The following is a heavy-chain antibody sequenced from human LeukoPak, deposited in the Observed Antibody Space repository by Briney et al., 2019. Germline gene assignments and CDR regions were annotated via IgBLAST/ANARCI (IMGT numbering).Heavy chain of an antibody. V-gene: IGHV3-30*02. CDR3: ASYSNQFDY. CDR2: IRYDGSNK. D-gene: IGHD4-11*01. J-gene: IGHJ4*02. CDR1: RFTFSSYG. Sequence: GGSLRLSCAASRFTFSSYGMHWVRQAPGKGLEWVAFIRYDGSNKYCADSVKGRFTISRDNSKNTLYLQMNSLRAEDTAVYYCASYSNQFDYWGQGTLVTVSS.